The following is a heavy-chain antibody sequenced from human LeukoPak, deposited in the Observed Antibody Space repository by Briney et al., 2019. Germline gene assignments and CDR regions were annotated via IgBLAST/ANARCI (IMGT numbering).Heavy chain of an antibody. D-gene: IGHD2-2*02. V-gene: IGHV4-59*02. CDR2: IFHTGIT. J-gene: IGHJ5*01. CDR1: GGSVTKYY. Sequence: SETLSLTCTVSGGSVTKYYWHWIRQASWKGLEWIGFIFHTGITNYNPSLKSRVTISVDTSKNQFSLKLTSVTAADTAVYFCARDLFPINWFESWGQGTLVTVSS. CDR3: ARDLFPINWFES.